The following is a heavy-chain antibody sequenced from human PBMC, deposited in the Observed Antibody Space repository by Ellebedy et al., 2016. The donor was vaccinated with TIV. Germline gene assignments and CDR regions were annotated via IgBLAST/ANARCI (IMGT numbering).Heavy chain of an antibody. V-gene: IGHV3-7*01. CDR3: ASRITIVRGAIVLRYYDY. J-gene: IGHJ4*02. D-gene: IGHD3-10*01. CDR1: GFTFRNYW. Sequence: PGGSLRLSCAASGFTFRNYWMSWVRQAPGKGLEWVANIKHDGSEKYYVDSGKGRFTISRDNTKNELYLQMTSLRADEPGVYYRASRITIVRGAIVLRYYDYWGQGTLVTVSS. CDR2: IKHDGSEK.